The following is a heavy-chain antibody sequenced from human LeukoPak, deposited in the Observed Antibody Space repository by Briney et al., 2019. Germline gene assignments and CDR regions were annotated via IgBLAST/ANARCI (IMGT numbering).Heavy chain of an antibody. Sequence: ASVKVSCKASGYTFTSYDINWVGKATGQGLEWMGWMNPNSGNTGYAQKFQGRVTMTRNTSISTAYMELSSLRSEDTAVYYYILAAAGPAYWGQGTLVTVSS. V-gene: IGHV1-8*01. J-gene: IGHJ4*02. CDR2: MNPNSGNT. CDR1: GYTFTSYD. D-gene: IGHD6-13*01. CDR3: ILAAAGPAY.